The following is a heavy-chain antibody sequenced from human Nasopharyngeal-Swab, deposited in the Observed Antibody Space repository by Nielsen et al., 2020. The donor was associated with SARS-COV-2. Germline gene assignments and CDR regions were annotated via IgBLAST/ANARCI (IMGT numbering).Heavy chain of an antibody. J-gene: IGHJ4*02. D-gene: IGHD6-19*01. V-gene: IGHV2-5*02. CDR2: LYWDDDN. CDR1: GFSLTPSNVG. Sequence: SGPTLVKPSQTLTLTCTFSGFSLTPSNVGVSWVRQLPGKALEWLALLYWDDDNRYNPSLKNRITITRDTSKNQVVLTMTNMDPVDTATYYCVHSTGWRLDYWGQGTLVTVSS. CDR3: VHSTGWRLDY.